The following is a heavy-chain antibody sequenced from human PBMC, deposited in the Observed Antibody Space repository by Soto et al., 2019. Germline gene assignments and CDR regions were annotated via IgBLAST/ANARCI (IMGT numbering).Heavy chain of an antibody. V-gene: IGHV3-30-3*01. Sequence: QVQLVESGGGVVQPGRSLRLSCAASGFNFSSYAMHWVRQAPGKGLEWVEVISYDGTKKYYADSVKGRFTISRDNSKNTLYLQMNSLRPEDTAVHYCAREGIPAAGTTPHSWGQGTLVTVSS. CDR3: AREGIPAAGTTPHS. D-gene: IGHD6-13*01. CDR1: GFNFSSYA. CDR2: ISYDGTKK. J-gene: IGHJ4*02.